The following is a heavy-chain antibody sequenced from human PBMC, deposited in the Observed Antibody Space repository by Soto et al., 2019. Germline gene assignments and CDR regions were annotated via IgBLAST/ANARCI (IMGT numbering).Heavy chain of an antibody. CDR2: IIPIFGTA. CDR1: GGTFSSYA. J-gene: IGHJ4*02. Sequence: QVQLVQSGAEVKKPGSSVKVSCKASGGTFSSYAISWVRQAPGQGLEWMGGIIPIFGTANYAQKFQGRVTITADESTSTAYMELSSLRSEDTAVYYCASQDGYSYGYPYYFDYWGQGTLVTVSS. CDR3: ASQDGYSYGYPYYFDY. V-gene: IGHV1-69*01. D-gene: IGHD5-18*01.